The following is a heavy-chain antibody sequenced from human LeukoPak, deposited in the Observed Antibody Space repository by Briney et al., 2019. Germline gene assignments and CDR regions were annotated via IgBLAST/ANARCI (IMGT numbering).Heavy chain of an antibody. CDR2: INHSGSA. CDR3: ARGRYDSSGYYYTPNTFDY. D-gene: IGHD3-22*01. V-gene: IGHV4-34*01. J-gene: IGHJ4*02. CDR1: GGSFSGYY. Sequence: PSETLSLTCAVYGGSFSGYYWSWIRQPPGKGLEWIGEINHSGSANYNPSLKSRVTISVDTSKNQFSLKLSSVTAADTAVYCCARGRYDSSGYYYTPNTFDYWGQGTLVTVSS.